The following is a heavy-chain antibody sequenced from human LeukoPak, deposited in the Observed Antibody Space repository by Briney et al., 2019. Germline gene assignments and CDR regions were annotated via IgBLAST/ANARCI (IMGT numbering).Heavy chain of an antibody. V-gene: IGHV4-34*01. Sequence: PSETLSLTCAVYGGSFSGYYWSWIRQPPGKGLEWIGEINHSGSTNYNPSLKSRVTISVDTSKNQFSLKLSSVTAADTAVYYCAKRKGVYDFWSGQTNNWFDPWGQGTLVTVSS. J-gene: IGHJ5*02. CDR2: INHSGST. D-gene: IGHD3-3*01. CDR3: AKRKGVYDFWSGQTNNWFDP. CDR1: GGSFSGYY.